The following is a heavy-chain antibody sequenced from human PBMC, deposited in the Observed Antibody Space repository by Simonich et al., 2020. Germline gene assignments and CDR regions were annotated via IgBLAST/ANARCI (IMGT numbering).Heavy chain of an antibody. J-gene: IGHJ4*02. Sequence: EVQLVESGGGLVQPGGSLRLSCAASGFTFSSYEMNWVRQAPGKGLEWVTYISSRGSTIYYADSVKGRFTISRDNAKNSLYLQMNSLRAEDTAVYYCARHYYGDYYFDYWGQGTLVTVSS. V-gene: IGHV3-48*03. CDR1: GFTFSSYE. CDR3: ARHYYGDYYFDY. D-gene: IGHD4-17*01. CDR2: ISSRGSTI.